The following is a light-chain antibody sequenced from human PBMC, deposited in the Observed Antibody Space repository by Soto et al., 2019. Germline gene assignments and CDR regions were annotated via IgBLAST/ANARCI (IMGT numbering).Light chain of an antibody. V-gene: IGKV3-15*01. J-gene: IGKJ1*01. CDR3: QQYNHWPPT. CDR2: DAS. Sequence: EIVLTHSPATLSLSPGEIATLSCRASQSISTYLAWYQQKPGQAPRLLIYDASNRATGLPARFSGSGSGTEFTLTITSLRSEDFAVYYWQQYNHWPPTFGHGTKVEIK. CDR1: QSISTY.